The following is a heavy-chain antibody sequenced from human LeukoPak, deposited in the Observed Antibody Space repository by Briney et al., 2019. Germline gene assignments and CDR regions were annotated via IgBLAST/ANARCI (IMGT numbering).Heavy chain of an antibody. V-gene: IGHV1-18*01. J-gene: IGHJ6*02. D-gene: IGHD6-19*01. Sequence: GASVKVSCKPSVYTFTSFVLSWVGQAPGQASEWMGWISEYNSSSDYAQKFQGRVTMITDTSTSIAYMDLRSLRSDDTAVYYCARDKSTSGSGWYREGYYGIDVWGQGTTVTVSS. CDR2: ISEYNSSS. CDR3: ARDKSTSGSGWYREGYYGIDV. CDR1: VYTFTSFV.